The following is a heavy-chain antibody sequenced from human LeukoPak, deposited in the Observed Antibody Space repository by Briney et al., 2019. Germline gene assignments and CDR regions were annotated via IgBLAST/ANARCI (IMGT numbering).Heavy chain of an antibody. CDR2: IYHSVTT. CDR3: AIRVVPLEGEEWGFIGDY. CDR1: DYPIISNYF. D-gene: IGHD3-10*01. Sequence: SETLSLTRVVSDYPIISNYFWGWIRQPPGKGLEWIGGIYHSVTTYYNPSLKSRVTFLLDTSKSQFSLSLTSVSAAETAMYFCAIRVVPLEGEEWGFIGDYWGQGILVTVSS. J-gene: IGHJ4*02. V-gene: IGHV4-38-2*01.